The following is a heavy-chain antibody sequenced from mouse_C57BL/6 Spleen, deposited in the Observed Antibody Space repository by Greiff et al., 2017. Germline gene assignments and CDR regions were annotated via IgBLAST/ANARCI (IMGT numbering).Heavy chain of an antibody. CDR2: ISYDGSN. V-gene: IGHV3-6*01. CDR3: ARGGWLLRFMDY. D-gene: IGHD2-3*01. CDR1: GYSITSGYY. J-gene: IGHJ4*01. Sequence: DVQLQESGPGLVKPSQSLSLTCSVTGYSITSGYYWNWIRQFPGNKLEWMGYISYDGSNNYNPSLKNRISITRDTSKNQFFLKLNSVTTEDTATYYCARGGWLLRFMDYWGQGTSVTVSS.